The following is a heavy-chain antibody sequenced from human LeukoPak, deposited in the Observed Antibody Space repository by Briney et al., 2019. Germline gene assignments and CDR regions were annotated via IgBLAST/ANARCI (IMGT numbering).Heavy chain of an antibody. Sequence: SETLSLTCTVSGGSISSSSYYWSWIRQPPGKGLEWIGEINHSGSTNYNPSLKSRVTISVDTSKNQFSLKLNSVTAADTAVYYCARGRGYSYGPDNWFDPWGQGTLVTVSS. CDR1: GGSISSSSYY. CDR3: ARGRGYSYGPDNWFDP. J-gene: IGHJ5*02. V-gene: IGHV4-39*07. CDR2: INHSGST. D-gene: IGHD5-18*01.